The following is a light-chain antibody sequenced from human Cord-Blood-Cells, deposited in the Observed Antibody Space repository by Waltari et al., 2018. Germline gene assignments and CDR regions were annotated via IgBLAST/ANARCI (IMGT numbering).Light chain of an antibody. Sequence: DIQMTQSPSSLSASVGDRVTINCRASQGISNYLAWYQQKPGKVPKLLIYAAFTLQSGVPSRFSGSGAGADFTLTIRSLQPEDVATYYCQKYNSATWTFGQGTKVEI. V-gene: IGKV1-27*01. CDR3: QKYNSATWT. CDR1: QGISNY. CDR2: AAF. J-gene: IGKJ1*01.